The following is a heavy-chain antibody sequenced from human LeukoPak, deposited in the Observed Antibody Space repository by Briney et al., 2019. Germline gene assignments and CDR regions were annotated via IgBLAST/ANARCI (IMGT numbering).Heavy chain of an antibody. Sequence: GGSLRLSCEVSGFMFSRYAMSWVRQAPGKGLEWVSGISDSGDSTYYADSVKGRFTISRDNSKNTLYLQMNSLRAEDTAVYYCAKAPKIFGVVIFYFDYWGQGTLVTVSS. D-gene: IGHD3-3*01. J-gene: IGHJ4*02. CDR2: ISDSGDST. CDR3: AKAPKIFGVVIFYFDY. V-gene: IGHV3-23*01. CDR1: GFMFSRYA.